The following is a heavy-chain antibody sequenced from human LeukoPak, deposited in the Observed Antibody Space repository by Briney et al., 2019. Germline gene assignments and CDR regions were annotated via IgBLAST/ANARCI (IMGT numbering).Heavy chain of an antibody. CDR2: IYYSGST. D-gene: IGHD4-17*01. J-gene: IGHJ4*02. CDR3: ARALTTVTTLFDY. Sequence: PSETLSLTCGVYGGSFSGYYWSWIRQHPGKGLEWIGYIYYSGSTYYNPSLKSRVTISVDTSKNQFSLKLSSVTAADTAVYYCARALTTVTTLFDYWGQGTLVTVSS. CDR1: GGSFSGYY. V-gene: IGHV4-31*11.